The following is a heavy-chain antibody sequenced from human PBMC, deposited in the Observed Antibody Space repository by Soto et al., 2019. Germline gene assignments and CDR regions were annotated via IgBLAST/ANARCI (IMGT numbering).Heavy chain of an antibody. D-gene: IGHD3-10*01. V-gene: IGHV4-30-2*01. CDR2: IYHSGST. Sequence: SETLSLTCTVSGVSISSGGYSWSWIRQPPGKGLEWIGYIYHSGSTYCNPSLKSRVTISVDRSKNQFSLKLSSVTAADTAVYYCARGRRGGYYYYYGMDVWGQGTRVTGSS. J-gene: IGHJ6*02. CDR3: ARGRRGGYYYYYGMDV. CDR1: GVSISSGGYS.